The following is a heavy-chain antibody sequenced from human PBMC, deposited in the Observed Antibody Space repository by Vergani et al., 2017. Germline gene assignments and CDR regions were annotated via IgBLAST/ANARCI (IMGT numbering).Heavy chain of an antibody. D-gene: IGHD3-22*01. V-gene: IGHV4-61*02. Sequence: QVQLQESGPGLVKSSQTLSLTCTVSGGSISSGSYYWSWIRQPAGKGLEWIGRMYTSGSTNYNPSLKSRVTISVDMSKNQFSLKLSSVTAADTAVYYCARALGYYDSSGYVHYYGMDVWGQGTTVTVSS. J-gene: IGHJ6*02. CDR2: MYTSGST. CDR3: ARALGYYDSSGYVHYYGMDV. CDR1: GGSISSGSYY.